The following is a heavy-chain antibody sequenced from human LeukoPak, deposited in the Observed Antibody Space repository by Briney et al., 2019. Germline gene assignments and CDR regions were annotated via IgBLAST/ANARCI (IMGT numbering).Heavy chain of an antibody. CDR2: INPKSGAA. J-gene: IGHJ4*02. CDR1: GGTFSSYA. V-gene: IGHV1-2*02. D-gene: IGHD6-13*01. Sequence: ASLKVSCKASGGTFSSYAISWVRQAPGQGLEWLGWINPKSGAADYAQPFRGRVTMTRDTSNNTVYMEMKRVTSDDTAVYYCARGAEAETSPLDFWGQGTLVIVS. CDR3: ARGAEAETSPLDF.